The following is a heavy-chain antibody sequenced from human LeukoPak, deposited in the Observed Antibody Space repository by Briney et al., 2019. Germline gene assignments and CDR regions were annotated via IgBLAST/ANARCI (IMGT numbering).Heavy chain of an antibody. CDR1: GFTFSSYS. J-gene: IGHJ4*02. V-gene: IGHV3-21*01. CDR2: ISSSSSYI. Sequence: AGGSLRLSCAASGFTFSSYSMNWVRQAPGKGLEWVSSISSSSSYIYYADSVKGRFTISRDNAKNSLYLQMNSLRAEDTAVYYCARDFITYYYDSSGYYFGGNLDYWGQGTLVTVSS. D-gene: IGHD3-22*01. CDR3: ARDFITYYYDSSGYYFGGNLDY.